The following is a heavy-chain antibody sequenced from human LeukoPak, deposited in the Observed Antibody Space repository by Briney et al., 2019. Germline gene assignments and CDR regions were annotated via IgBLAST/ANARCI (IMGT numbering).Heavy chain of an antibody. D-gene: IGHD4-17*01. CDR2: ISPTTCTT. CDR3: ATKASYGDRYFDY. CDR1: GFTFSIDS. V-gene: IGHV3-23*01. Sequence: GGSLRLACAASGFTFSIDSMSWTRQAAGKGLESHPSISPTTCTTFYADSVKGRFTTSRDNSKNTLYLQMNSLRAEETAIYYCATKASYGDRYFDYWGQGTLVTVSS. J-gene: IGHJ4*02.